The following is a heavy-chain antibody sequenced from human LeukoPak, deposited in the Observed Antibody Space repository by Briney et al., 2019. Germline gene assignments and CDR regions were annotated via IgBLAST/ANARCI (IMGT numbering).Heavy chain of an antibody. J-gene: IGHJ4*02. Sequence: GGSLRLSCAASGFTFTSYWMTWVRQAPGKGLEWVANINEDGGGRYYVDSVKGRFTISRDNAKNSVHLQMNSLRAEDTAVYYCARGGAARPTGGFFDFWGQGTLVTVSS. V-gene: IGHV3-7*04. CDR2: INEDGGGR. CDR1: GFTFTSYW. CDR3: ARGGAARPTGGFFDF. D-gene: IGHD6-6*01.